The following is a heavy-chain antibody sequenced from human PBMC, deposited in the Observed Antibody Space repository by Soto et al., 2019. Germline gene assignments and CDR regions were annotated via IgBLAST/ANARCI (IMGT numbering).Heavy chain of an antibody. Sequence: QVQLVQSGAEVKKPGSSVKVSCKASGGTFSSYAISWVRQAPGQGLEWMGGIIPIFGTANYAQKFQGRVTSTADESTSTAYRELSSLRSEDTAVYYCARDTGLSPTVTKYYFDYWGQGTLVTVSS. D-gene: IGHD4-4*01. V-gene: IGHV1-69*01. CDR3: ARDTGLSPTVTKYYFDY. CDR1: GGTFSSYA. J-gene: IGHJ4*02. CDR2: IIPIFGTA.